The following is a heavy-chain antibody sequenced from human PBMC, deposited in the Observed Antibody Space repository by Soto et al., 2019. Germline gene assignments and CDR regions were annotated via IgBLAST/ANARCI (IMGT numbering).Heavy chain of an antibody. J-gene: IGHJ4*02. V-gene: IGHV3-66*01. CDR3: AREFSSSGTRHFDY. Sequence: EVQLVESGGGLVQPGGSLRLSCAASGFSVSSNYMSWVRQAPGKGLEWVSLIYSGGTTYYADSVKGRFTISRDNSKNTVYLKMNSLRPEDTAVYYCAREFSSSGTRHFDYWGQGTLVTVSS. CDR2: IYSGGTT. CDR1: GFSVSSNY. D-gene: IGHD6-13*01.